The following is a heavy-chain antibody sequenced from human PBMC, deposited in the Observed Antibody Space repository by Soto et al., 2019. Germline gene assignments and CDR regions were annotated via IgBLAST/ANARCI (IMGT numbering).Heavy chain of an antibody. CDR2: ISGSGGST. CDR3: ANARGVYSGSDYVFDY. D-gene: IGHD1-26*01. J-gene: IGHJ4*02. Sequence: EVQLLESGGGLVQPGGSLRLSCAASGFTFSSYAMSWVRQAPGKGLEWVSAISGSGGSTYYADSVKGRFTISRDNSKNTLYLQMNSLRAEDTAVYYCANARGVYSGSDYVFDYWGQGTLVTVSS. V-gene: IGHV3-23*01. CDR1: GFTFSSYA.